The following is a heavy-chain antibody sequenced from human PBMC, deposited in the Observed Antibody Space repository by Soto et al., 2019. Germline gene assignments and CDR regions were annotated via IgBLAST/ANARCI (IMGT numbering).Heavy chain of an antibody. CDR2: IFSDSET. Sequence: QPGGSLRLSCAASGFTVSRNYMGWVRQAPGKGLESVSVIFSDSETYYADSVKGRFSISRDISKNTLSLQMDSLRVEDTAVYYCVRAKAGVTQWLVEYGLDVWGQGTTVTVSS. CDR3: VRAKAGVTQWLVEYGLDV. V-gene: IGHV3-66*01. D-gene: IGHD6-19*01. J-gene: IGHJ6*02. CDR1: GFTVSRNY.